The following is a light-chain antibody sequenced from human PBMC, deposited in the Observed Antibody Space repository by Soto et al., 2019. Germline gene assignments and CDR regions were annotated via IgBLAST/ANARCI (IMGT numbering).Light chain of an antibody. Sequence: ELVLTHSPGTLSLSPGEKATLTCRASQTVSSRYLAGYQQKPGQAPSLLIYGGSTRATAIPDRFSGSGSGTEFTLTISRLEPEDFAVYYCQQYENSPLYSFGQGTTVEIK. CDR2: GGS. J-gene: IGKJ2*03. V-gene: IGKV3-20*01. CDR3: QQYENSPLYS. CDR1: QTVSSRY.